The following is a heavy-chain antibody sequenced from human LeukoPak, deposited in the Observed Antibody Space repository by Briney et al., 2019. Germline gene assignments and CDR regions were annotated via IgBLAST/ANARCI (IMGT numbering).Heavy chain of an antibody. J-gene: IGHJ4*02. CDR3: AKDTLGYCTGGVCSHFDY. V-gene: IGHV3-23*01. D-gene: IGHD2-8*02. CDR1: GFTFSSYA. Sequence: GGSLRLSCAASGFTFSSYAMSWVRQAPGRGLEWVSAIRSTGGSTNYADSVKGRFTISRDNSKNTLFLQMNSLRAEDTAVYYCAKDTLGYCTGGVCSHFDYWGQGTLVTVSS. CDR2: IRSTGGST.